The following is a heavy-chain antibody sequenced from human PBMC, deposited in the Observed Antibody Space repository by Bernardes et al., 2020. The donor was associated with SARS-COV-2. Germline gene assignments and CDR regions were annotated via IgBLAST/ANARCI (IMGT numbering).Heavy chain of an antibody. CDR3: ARDGDGYFDY. J-gene: IGHJ4*02. CDR2: IKQDASDK. V-gene: IGHV3-7*01. CDR1: GFTFRSSW. D-gene: IGHD2-21*01. Sequence: GGSLSLSRAASGFTFRSSWMSWVRQAPGKGLEWVANIKQDASDKYYVDSVKGRFTISRDNAKNSLYLQMNSLRAEDTAVYFCARDGDGYFDYWGQGTLVTVSS.